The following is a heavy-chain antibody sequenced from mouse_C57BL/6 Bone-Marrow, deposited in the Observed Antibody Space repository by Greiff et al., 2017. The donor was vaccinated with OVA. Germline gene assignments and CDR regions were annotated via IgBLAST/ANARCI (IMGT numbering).Heavy chain of an antibody. CDR1: GFNIKDYY. Sequence: DVKLVESGAELVKPGASVKLSCTASGFNIKDYYMHWVKQRTEQGLEWIGRIDPEDGETKYAPKFQGKATITADTSSNTAYLQLSSLTSEDTAVYYCATYDYDVSWFAYWGQGTLVTVSA. CDR2: IDPEDGET. D-gene: IGHD2-4*01. J-gene: IGHJ3*01. V-gene: IGHV14-2*01. CDR3: ATYDYDVSWFAY.